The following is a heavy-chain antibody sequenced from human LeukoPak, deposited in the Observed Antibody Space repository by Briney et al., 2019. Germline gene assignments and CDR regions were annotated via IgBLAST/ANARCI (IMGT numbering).Heavy chain of an antibody. D-gene: IGHD3-3*01. CDR2: IIPIFGTA. CDR3: ASTYYDFWSNWFDP. CDR1: GGTFSSYA. J-gene: IGHJ5*02. Sequence: SVKVSCKASGGTFSSYAISWVRQAPGQGLEWMGGIIPIFGTANYAQKFQGRVTITADESTSTAYMELSSLRSEDTAVYYCASTYYDFWSNWFDPWGQGTLVTVFS. V-gene: IGHV1-69*01.